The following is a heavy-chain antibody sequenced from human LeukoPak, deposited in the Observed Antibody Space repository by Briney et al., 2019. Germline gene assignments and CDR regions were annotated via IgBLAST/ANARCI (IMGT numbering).Heavy chain of an antibody. V-gene: IGHV3-7*03. D-gene: IGHD2-15*01. CDR1: GFTVSSNS. Sequence: GGSLRLSCTVSGFTVSSNSMSWVRQAPGKGLEWVANIKEDGSEEYYVDSVKGRFTISRDNAKNSLYLQMNSLRAEDTAVYYCAKDLCSGGSCYLLRWFDPWGQGTLVTVSS. J-gene: IGHJ5*02. CDR2: IKEDGSEE. CDR3: AKDLCSGGSCYLLRWFDP.